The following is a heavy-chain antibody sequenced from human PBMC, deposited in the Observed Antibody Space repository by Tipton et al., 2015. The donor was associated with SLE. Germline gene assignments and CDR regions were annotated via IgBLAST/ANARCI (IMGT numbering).Heavy chain of an antibody. CDR3: ARDGGITTDIDV. CDR2: ISYSGNT. D-gene: IGHD3-10*01. CDR1: GGSISSHY. V-gene: IGHV4-59*11. Sequence: TLSLTCTVSGGSISSHYWSWIRQPPGKGLEWVGFISYSGNTNYNPSLKSRVTISIDTSNNLFYLRLMSVTAADTAAYYCARDGGITTDIDVWGKGITVTVSS. J-gene: IGHJ6*03.